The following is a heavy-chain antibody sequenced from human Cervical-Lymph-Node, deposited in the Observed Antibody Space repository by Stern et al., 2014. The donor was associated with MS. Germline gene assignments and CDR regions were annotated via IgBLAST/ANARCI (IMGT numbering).Heavy chain of an antibody. J-gene: IGHJ4*02. CDR1: GGSFSSYA. Sequence: QMQLVQSGAGMKKPGSSVKVSCKASGGSFSSYAVNWVRQAPGQAPEWMGGIDPMYGAANYAQKFQGRVTLIADESTSTAYMELISLTSEDTAVYYCTREATAHSGTFDFWGQGTLVTV. D-gene: IGHD1-14*01. CDR2: IDPMYGAA. V-gene: IGHV1-69*01. CDR3: TREATAHSGTFDF.